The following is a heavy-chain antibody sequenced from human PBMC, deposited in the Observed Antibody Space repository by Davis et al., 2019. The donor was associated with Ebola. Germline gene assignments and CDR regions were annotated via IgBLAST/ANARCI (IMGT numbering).Heavy chain of an antibody. J-gene: IGHJ5*02. CDR3: ARHVRGVTTDWFDP. V-gene: IGHV4-59*08. Sequence: MPSETLSLTCAVYGGSFSGYYWSWIRQPPGKGLEWIGYIYQSGSTFYNPSLKSRVTISEDTSKNQVSLELSSVTAADTAVYYCARHVRGVTTDWFDPWGQGTLVTVSS. CDR1: GGSFSGYY. CDR2: IYQSGST. D-gene: IGHD3-10*02.